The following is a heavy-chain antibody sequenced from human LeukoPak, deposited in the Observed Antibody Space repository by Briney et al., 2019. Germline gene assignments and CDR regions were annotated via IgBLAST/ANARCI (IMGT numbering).Heavy chain of an antibody. CDR2: IKSKTDGGTT. CDR3: TTDPGSLMTTTSPD. J-gene: IGHJ4*02. CDR1: GFTFSNAW. V-gene: IGHV3-15*01. Sequence: GGSLRLSCAASGFTFSNAWMSWVRQAPGKGLEWVGRIKSKTDGGTTDYAAPVKGRFTISRDDSKNTLYLQMDSLKTEDTAVYYCTTDPGSLMTTTSPDWGQGTLVTVSS. D-gene: IGHD5-24*01.